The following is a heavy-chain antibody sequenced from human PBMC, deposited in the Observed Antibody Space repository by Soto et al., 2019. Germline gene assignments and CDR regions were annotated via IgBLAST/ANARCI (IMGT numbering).Heavy chain of an antibody. J-gene: IGHJ5*02. CDR3: ARSSPTLDRTTWYWFDP. Sequence: SETVSLTCAVSSGPISSSDWWRWVRQPPGKGLEWIGEIYHTGSLNYNPSFKSRVTLTVDKSKNQFSLKMTSLTAADTAVYYCARSSPTLDRTTWYWFDPWGQGIPVTVSS. D-gene: IGHD6-13*01. CDR1: SGPISSSDW. V-gene: IGHV4-4*02. CDR2: IYHTGSL.